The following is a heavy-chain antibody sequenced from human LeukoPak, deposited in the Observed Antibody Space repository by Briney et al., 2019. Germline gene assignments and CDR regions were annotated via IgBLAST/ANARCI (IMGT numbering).Heavy chain of an antibody. Sequence: SETLSLTCAVHGGSFSGYYWTWIRQPPGKGLEWIGEINLSGGTKYNPSLKSRVTISAETSNNQFFLKLNSVTGADTAVYYCVGGVSGWYGFDYWGQGTLVTVSS. J-gene: IGHJ4*02. CDR3: VGGVSGWYGFDY. D-gene: IGHD6-19*01. CDR1: GGSFSGYY. V-gene: IGHV4-34*01. CDR2: INLSGGT.